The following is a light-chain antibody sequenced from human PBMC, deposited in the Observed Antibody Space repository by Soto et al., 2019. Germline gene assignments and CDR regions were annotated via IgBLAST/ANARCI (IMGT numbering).Light chain of an antibody. CDR1: QSVSSSY. Sequence: EIVLTQSPGTLSLSPGERATLSCRASQSVSSSYLAWYQQKPGQAPRLLIYGASSRATGIPDRFSGSGSGTDFTLTISRLEPEEFAVSYCHQYGSSPLTFGGGTKVEIK. CDR3: HQYGSSPLT. J-gene: IGKJ4*01. CDR2: GAS. V-gene: IGKV3-20*01.